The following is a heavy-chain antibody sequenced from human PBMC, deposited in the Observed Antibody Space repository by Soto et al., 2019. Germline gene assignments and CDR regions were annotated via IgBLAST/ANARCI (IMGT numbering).Heavy chain of an antibody. Sequence: QVQLAQSGAEVRKPGSSVKVSCRASGGSFSDFAFSWVRQAPGQGLEWMGGIIPMFAATKYAQRFQGRVMITADASTRTGYLALSSLTSDDSAVYYCARGGIVAVPAALSSYDDYTNYRFDSWGQGTLVSVSS. CDR2: IIPMFAAT. CDR3: ARGGIVAVPAALSSYDDYTNYRFDS. CDR1: GGSFSDFA. J-gene: IGHJ4*02. V-gene: IGHV1-69*01. D-gene: IGHD2-15*01.